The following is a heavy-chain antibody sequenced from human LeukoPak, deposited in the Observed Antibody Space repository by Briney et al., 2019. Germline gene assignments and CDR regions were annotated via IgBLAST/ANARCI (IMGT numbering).Heavy chain of an antibody. CDR1: GYTFTSYG. J-gene: IGHJ4*02. V-gene: IGHV1-18*01. CDR3: ARDRDGYNFGGSPGSFPIGY. CDR2: ISAYNGNT. D-gene: IGHD5-24*01. Sequence: ASVKVSCKASGYTFTSYGISWVRQAPGQGLEWMGWISAYNGNTNYAQKLQGRVTMTTDTSTSTAYMELRSLRSDDTAVYYCARDRDGYNFGGSPGSFPIGYWGQGTLVTVSS.